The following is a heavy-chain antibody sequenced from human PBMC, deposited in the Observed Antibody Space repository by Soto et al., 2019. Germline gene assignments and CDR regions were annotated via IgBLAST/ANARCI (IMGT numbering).Heavy chain of an antibody. Sequence: ASVKVACKASGYTVTSYGIRWVLQAPGQGLEWMGWISAYNGNTNYAQKLQGRVTMTTDTSTSTAYMELRSLRSDDTAVYYCTTTRRDGYNNYYYYSGMDVWGQGTTVTVSS. J-gene: IGHJ6*02. CDR2: ISAYNGNT. D-gene: IGHD5-12*01. CDR3: TTTRRDGYNNYYYYSGMDV. CDR1: GYTVTSYG. V-gene: IGHV1-18*01.